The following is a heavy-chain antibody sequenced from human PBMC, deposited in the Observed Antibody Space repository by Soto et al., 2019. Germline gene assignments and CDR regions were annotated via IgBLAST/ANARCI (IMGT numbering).Heavy chain of an antibody. CDR1: GLTVSSNY. CDR2: TYTGGDT. D-gene: IGHD6-19*01. Sequence: EVQLVESGGGLIQPGGSLRLSCAASGLTVSSNYMNWVRQAPGKGLEWVSLTYTGGDTFYADSVKGRFTVSRDNSKNTLYLQMNSLRAEDTAVYYCARMGQWRVPGDYYYGMDVWGQGTSVTVSS. V-gene: IGHV3-53*01. CDR3: ARMGQWRVPGDYYYGMDV. J-gene: IGHJ6*02.